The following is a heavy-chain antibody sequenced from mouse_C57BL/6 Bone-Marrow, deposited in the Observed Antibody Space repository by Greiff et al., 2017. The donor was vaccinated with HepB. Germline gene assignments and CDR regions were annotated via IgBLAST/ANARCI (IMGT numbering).Heavy chain of an antibody. CDR1: GYTFTSYW. CDR2: IDPSDSYT. V-gene: IGHV1-50*01. D-gene: IGHD1-1*01. Sequence: VQLQQPGAELVKPGASVKLSCKASGYTFTSYWMQWVKQRPGQGLEWIGEIDPSDSYTNYNQKFKGKATLTVDTSSSTAYMQLSSLTSEDSAVYYCATDGSITTVVATNFDYWGQGTTLTVSS. J-gene: IGHJ2*01. CDR3: ATDGSITTVVATNFDY.